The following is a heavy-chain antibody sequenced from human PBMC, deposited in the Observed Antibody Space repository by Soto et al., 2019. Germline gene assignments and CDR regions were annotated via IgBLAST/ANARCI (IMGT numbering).Heavy chain of an antibody. Sequence: SETLSLTCTVSGCSVSSGSYYWSWIRQPPGKGLEWIGYIYYSGSTNYNPSLKSRVTISVDTSKNQFSLKLSSVTAADTAVYYCARKIYYYDSSGYQDAFDIWGQGKMVTVSS. J-gene: IGHJ3*02. CDR2: IYYSGST. CDR1: GCSVSSGSYY. CDR3: ARKIYYYDSSGYQDAFDI. V-gene: IGHV4-61*01. D-gene: IGHD3-22*01.